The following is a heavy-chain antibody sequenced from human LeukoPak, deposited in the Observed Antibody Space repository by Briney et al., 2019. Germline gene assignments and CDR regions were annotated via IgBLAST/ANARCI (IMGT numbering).Heavy chain of an antibody. J-gene: IGHJ6*03. D-gene: IGHD6-13*01. V-gene: IGHV3-33*06. CDR2: IWYDGSNK. Sequence: GRSLRLSCAASGFTFSSYGMHWVRQAPGKGLEWVAVIWYDGSNKYYADSVKGRFTISRDNSKNTLYLQMNSLRAEDTAVYYCAKRAAGTARRVGLYMDVWGKGTTVTVSS. CDR3: AKRAAGTARRVGLYMDV. CDR1: GFTFSSYG.